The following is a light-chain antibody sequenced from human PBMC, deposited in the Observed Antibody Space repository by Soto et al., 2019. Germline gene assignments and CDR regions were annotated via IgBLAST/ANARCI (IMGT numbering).Light chain of an antibody. CDR2: EVS. V-gene: IGLV2-14*01. CDR1: SSDVGGYNY. Sequence: QSVLTQPASVSGSPGQSITISCTGTSSDVGGYNYVSWYQQHPGKAPKLMIYEVSDRPSGVSNRFSGSKSGNTASLTISGLQAEDEADYYCSSYTSSSTYVIGTGTKVTLL. J-gene: IGLJ1*01. CDR3: SSYTSSSTYV.